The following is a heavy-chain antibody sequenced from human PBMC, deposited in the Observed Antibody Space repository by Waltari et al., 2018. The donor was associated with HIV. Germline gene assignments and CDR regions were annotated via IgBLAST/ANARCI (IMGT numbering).Heavy chain of an antibody. D-gene: IGHD2-2*01. CDR2: ISDDGTNK. CDR1: GFTFSSYA. Sequence: QVHLVESGGGVVQPGRSLRPSCAASGFTFSSYAMHWVRQAPGEVLEWLAVISDDGTNKYYADSVKDRFIIYRDNSQNTLYLQMFSLRPEDTAVYYCTRASAADLDFWGQGTLVTVSS. J-gene: IGHJ4*02. CDR3: TRASAADLDF. V-gene: IGHV3-30-3*01.